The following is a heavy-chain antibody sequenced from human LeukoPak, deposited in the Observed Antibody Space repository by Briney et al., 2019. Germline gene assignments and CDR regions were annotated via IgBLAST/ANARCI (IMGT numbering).Heavy chain of an antibody. CDR2: IIPIFGTA. D-gene: IGHD3-16*01. J-gene: IGHJ4*02. Sequence: SVKVSCKASGGTFSSYAISWVRQAPGQGLEWMGGIIPIFGTANYAQKFQGRVTITADKSTSTAYMELSSLRSEDTAVYYCAREKFGFRKGYYFDYWGQGTLVTVSS. CDR3: AREKFGFRKGYYFDY. CDR1: GGTFSSYA. V-gene: IGHV1-69*06.